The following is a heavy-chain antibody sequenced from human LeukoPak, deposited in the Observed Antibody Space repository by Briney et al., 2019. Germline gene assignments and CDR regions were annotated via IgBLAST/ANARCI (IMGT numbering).Heavy chain of an antibody. D-gene: IGHD3-22*01. Sequence: ASVKVSCKASGFTFTSSAVQWVRQARGQRLEWIGWIVVGSGNTNYAQKFQERVTITRDMSTSTAYMELSSLRSEDTAVYYCATCRHDSSGYSLYFDLWGRGTLVTVSS. V-gene: IGHV1-58*01. CDR3: ATCRHDSSGYSLYFDL. CDR2: IVVGSGNT. J-gene: IGHJ2*01. CDR1: GFTFTSSA.